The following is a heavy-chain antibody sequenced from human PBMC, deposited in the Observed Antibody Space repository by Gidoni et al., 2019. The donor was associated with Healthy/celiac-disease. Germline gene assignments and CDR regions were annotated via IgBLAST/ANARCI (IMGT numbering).Heavy chain of an antibody. Sequence: EVQLWESGGGLVQPGGSLRLSCAAAGFTVSSDARSWVRQAPGKGLAWVSAISGSGCSTYYADSVKGRFTISRDNSKNTLYLQMNSLRAEDTAVYYCAKDGEEVVLAISVYYYYMDVWGNGTTVTVSS. J-gene: IGHJ6*03. CDR2: ISGSGCST. CDR1: GFTVSSDA. V-gene: IGHV3-23*01. D-gene: IGHD2-21*01. CDR3: AKDGEEVVLAISVYYYYMDV.